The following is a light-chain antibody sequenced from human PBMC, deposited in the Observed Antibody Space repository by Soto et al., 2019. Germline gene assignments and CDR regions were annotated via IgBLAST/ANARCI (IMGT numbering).Light chain of an antibody. J-gene: IGLJ1*01. Sequence: QSVLTQPPSVSAAPGQAVIISCSGSSSNIGNNYVSWYRQLPGTAPKLLIYNNDKRPSGIPDRFSGSKSGTSASLGITGLQTGDEADYYCGTWDSSLSAYVFGTGTKVTVL. V-gene: IGLV1-51*01. CDR2: NND. CDR3: GTWDSSLSAYV. CDR1: SSNIGNNY.